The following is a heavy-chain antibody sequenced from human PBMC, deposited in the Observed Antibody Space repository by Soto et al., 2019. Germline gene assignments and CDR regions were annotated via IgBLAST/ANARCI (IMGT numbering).Heavy chain of an antibody. CDR2: ISSSSSYI. V-gene: IGHV3-21*01. CDR1: GFTFSSYS. Sequence: GGSLRLSCAASGFTFSSYSMNWVRQAPGKGLEWVSSISSSSSYIYYADSVKGRFTISRDNAKNPLYLQMNSLRAEDTAVYYCARDSPYGSSSLDAFDIWGQGTMVTVSS. D-gene: IGHD6-6*01. CDR3: ARDSPYGSSSLDAFDI. J-gene: IGHJ3*02.